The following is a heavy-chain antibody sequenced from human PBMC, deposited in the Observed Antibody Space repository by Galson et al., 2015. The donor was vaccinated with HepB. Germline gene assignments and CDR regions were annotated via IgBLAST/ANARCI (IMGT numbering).Heavy chain of an antibody. Sequence: SLRLSCAASGFTFSSYAMHWVRQAPGKGLEWVAVISYDGSNKYYADSVKGRFTISRDNSKNTLYLQMNSLRAEDTAVYYCARQFVDIVATTHFDYWGQGTLVTVSS. CDR1: GFTFSSYA. D-gene: IGHD5-12*01. CDR3: ARQFVDIVATTHFDY. V-gene: IGHV3-30*04. J-gene: IGHJ4*02. CDR2: ISYDGSNK.